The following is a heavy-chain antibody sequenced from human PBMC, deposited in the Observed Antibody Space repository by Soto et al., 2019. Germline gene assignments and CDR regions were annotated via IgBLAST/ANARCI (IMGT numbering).Heavy chain of an antibody. CDR1: GFPFSGYA. CDR2: ISGIGSST. CDR3: AKSYYGDYDHRLFFNN. J-gene: IGHJ4*02. Sequence: EVQLLESGGGLVQPGGSLRLSCAASGFPFSGYAINWVRQAPGKGLEWVSIISGIGSSTNYADSVKGRFTISRDNSRDTVYLQMNSLRAEDTAVYYCAKSYYGDYDHRLFFNNWGQGTLVTVSS. D-gene: IGHD4-17*01. V-gene: IGHV3-23*01.